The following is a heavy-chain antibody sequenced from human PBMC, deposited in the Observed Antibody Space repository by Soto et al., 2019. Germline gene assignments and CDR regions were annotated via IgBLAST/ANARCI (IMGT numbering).Heavy chain of an antibody. CDR3: ARLQYTVVTALDI. J-gene: IGHJ3*02. D-gene: IGHD2-15*01. Sequence: SETLSLTCIVSGVSIVSHFWSWIRQAPGKGPELVGYIYHTVKTNYNPALKSRVTISMDTSENQLSLQLSSVTAADTAVYYCARLQYTVVTALDIWGQGTMVTVS. CDR1: GVSIVSHF. V-gene: IGHV4-59*11. CDR2: IYHTVKT.